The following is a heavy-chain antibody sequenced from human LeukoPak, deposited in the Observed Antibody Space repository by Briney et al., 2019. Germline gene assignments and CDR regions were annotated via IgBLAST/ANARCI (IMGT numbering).Heavy chain of an antibody. CDR1: GFIVSSNY. CDR2: IYSGGST. D-gene: IGHD4-23*01. V-gene: IGHV3-53*01. J-gene: IGHJ6*02. Sequence: TGGSLRLSCAASGFIVSSNYMSWVRQGPGKGLEWVSVIYSGGSTYYADSVKGRFTISRDNSKNTLYLQMNSLRAEDTAVYYCARINGGDGIDAWGRGTTVTVSS. CDR3: ARINGGDGIDA.